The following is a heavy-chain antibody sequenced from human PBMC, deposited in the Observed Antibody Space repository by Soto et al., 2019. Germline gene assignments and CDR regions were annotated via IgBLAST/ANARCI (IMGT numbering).Heavy chain of an antibody. J-gene: IGHJ4*02. D-gene: IGHD3-22*01. Sequence: PSETLSLTCTVSGGSISSYYWSWIRQPPGKGLEWIGYIYYSGSTNYNPSLKSRVTISVDTSKNQFSLKLSSVTAADTAVYYCASLYYYDSSGYSPPAIAYWGQGTLVTVSS. CDR1: GGSISSYY. V-gene: IGHV4-59*01. CDR3: ASLYYYDSSGYSPPAIAY. CDR2: IYYSGST.